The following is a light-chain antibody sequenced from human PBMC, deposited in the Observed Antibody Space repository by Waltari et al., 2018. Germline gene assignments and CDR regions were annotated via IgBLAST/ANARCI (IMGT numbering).Light chain of an antibody. Sequence: DVVMTQSPLSLPVTPGQPASIPCRSSQSLVKTDGNTYLIWFHQRPGQSPRRLIYNVSNRDSGVPDRFSGSGSGTDFTLRITRVEAEDVGVYYCLQGTHWPPTFGQGPG. CDR3: LQGTHWPPT. CDR1: QSLVKTDGNTY. CDR2: NVS. V-gene: IGKV2-30*01. J-gene: IGKJ1*01.